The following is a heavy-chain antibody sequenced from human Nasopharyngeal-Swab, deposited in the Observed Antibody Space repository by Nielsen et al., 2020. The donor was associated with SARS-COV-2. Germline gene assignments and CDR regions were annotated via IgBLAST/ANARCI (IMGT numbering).Heavy chain of an antibody. D-gene: IGHD3-3*01. CDR1: GFTFGDYS. V-gene: IGHV3-21*01. Sequence: GESLKISCVASGFTFGDYSMTWVRQTTGKGLEWVSSISPISTYIYYTDSVKGRFTISRDNFKNSLYLEMHSLRAEDTAVYYCARDPGSTLLYYYDYMDVWGKGTTVTVSS. CDR2: ISPISTYI. J-gene: IGHJ6*03. CDR3: ARDPGSTLLYYYDYMDV.